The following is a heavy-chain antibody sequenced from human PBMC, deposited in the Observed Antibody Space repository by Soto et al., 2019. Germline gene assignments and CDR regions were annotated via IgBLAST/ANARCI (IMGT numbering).Heavy chain of an antibody. CDR2: INSDGSSA. J-gene: IGHJ4*02. CDR1: GFTFRNYL. V-gene: IGHV3-74*01. D-gene: IGHD5-12*01. CDR3: ARDGYNGFDY. Sequence: GGSLRLSCAPSGFTFRNYLMHWVRQAPGKGLVWISRINSDGSSASYADSVRGRFTISRDNAKNTLYLQMHSLRDEDTAVYYCARDGYNGFDYWGQGTLVTVSS.